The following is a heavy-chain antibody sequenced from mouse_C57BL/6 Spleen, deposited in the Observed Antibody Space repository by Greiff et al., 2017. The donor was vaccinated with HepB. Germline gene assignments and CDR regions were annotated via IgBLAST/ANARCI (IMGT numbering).Heavy chain of an antibody. CDR3: ASSRDYGSSYQAWFAY. D-gene: IGHD1-1*01. J-gene: IGHJ3*01. Sequence: QVQLQQPGAELVKPGASVKLSCKASGYTFTSYWMHWVKQRPGRGLEWIGRIDPNSGGTKYNEKFKSKATLTVDKPSSTAYMQLSSLTSEDSAVYYCASSRDYGSSYQAWFAYWGQGTLVTVSA. CDR1: GYTFTSYW. V-gene: IGHV1-72*01. CDR2: IDPNSGGT.